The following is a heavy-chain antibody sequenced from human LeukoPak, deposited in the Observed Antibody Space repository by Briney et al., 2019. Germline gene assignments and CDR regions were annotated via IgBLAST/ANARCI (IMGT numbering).Heavy chain of an antibody. CDR3: ARGDVKRTAAVDYYYMDV. V-gene: IGHV1-8*01. Sequence: ASVKVSCKASGYTFTSYDINWVRQAPEQGLEWMGWMNPNRGNTVYAQKFQGRVTITRNPSISTAYIELGSLRSEDTAVYYCARGDVKRTAAVDYYYMDVWGKGTTVTVSS. D-gene: IGHD6-13*01. J-gene: IGHJ6*03. CDR2: MNPNRGNT. CDR1: GYTFTSYD.